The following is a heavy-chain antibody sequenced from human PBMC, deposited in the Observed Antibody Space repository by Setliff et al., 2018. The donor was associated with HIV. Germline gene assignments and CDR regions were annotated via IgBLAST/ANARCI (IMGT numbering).Heavy chain of an antibody. J-gene: IGHJ2*01. V-gene: IGHV4-59*08. Sequence: SETLSLTCNVSGDAVSPYYWSWIRQPPGKGLEWIGYFANDGSTNYNPPLKRRVTIPLDTAKNEVSLKLTSVTAADTAVYYCARVRSHTYYYFALWGRGSQVTVSS. CDR1: GDAVSPYY. D-gene: IGHD1-26*01. CDR3: ARVRSHTYYYFAL. CDR2: FANDGST.